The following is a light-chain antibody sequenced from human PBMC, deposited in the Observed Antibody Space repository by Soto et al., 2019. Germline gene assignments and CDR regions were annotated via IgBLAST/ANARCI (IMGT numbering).Light chain of an antibody. Sequence: DIQMTQSPSSLSASLGDRVTITCRASQGIGVYLAWFQQKPGNTPKLLIYAASTLQSGVPSRFSGSGSETDFTLTISSLQPEDVATYYCQKYNSAPLTFGGGTKVDIK. V-gene: IGKV1-27*01. CDR1: QGIGVY. CDR2: AAS. J-gene: IGKJ4*01. CDR3: QKYNSAPLT.